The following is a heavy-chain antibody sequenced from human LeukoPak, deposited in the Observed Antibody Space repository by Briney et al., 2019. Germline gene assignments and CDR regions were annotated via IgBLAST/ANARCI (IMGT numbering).Heavy chain of an antibody. CDR1: GFTFTSYE. CDR3: TIYCSDWLYSDY. Sequence: GGSLTLSCAVSGFTFTSYETKCVRQAPGNGLEWVSYIRSSRRTIYSPDSVKSRLTISRDNVKIALYLQMNRMSAENTAVYYSTIYCSDWLYSDYWGQGTLVTVSS. D-gene: IGHD6-19*01. CDR2: IRSSRRTI. J-gene: IGHJ4*02. V-gene: IGHV3-48*03.